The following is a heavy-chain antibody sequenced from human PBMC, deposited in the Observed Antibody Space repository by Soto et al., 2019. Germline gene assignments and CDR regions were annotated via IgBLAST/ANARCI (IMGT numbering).Heavy chain of an antibody. CDR2: INSDGSSP. J-gene: IGHJ3*02. CDR3: ERARGPGAFDI. V-gene: IGHV3-74*01. CDR1: GFTFSSYW. Sequence: GGSLRLSCAASGFTFSSYWMHWVRQAPGKGLVWVSRINSDGSSPSYADSVKGRFTISRDNAKNTLYLQMNSLRAEDTAVYYCERARGPGAFDIWGQGTMVTVSS. D-gene: IGHD3-10*01.